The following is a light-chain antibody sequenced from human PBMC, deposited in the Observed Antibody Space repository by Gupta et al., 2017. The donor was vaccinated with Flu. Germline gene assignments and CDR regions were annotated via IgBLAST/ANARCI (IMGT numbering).Light chain of an antibody. Sequence: QPASPKPASVSGSPGRPFTISCAGSSGDIGDYNYVSWYQQDPGKAPKLIIYGVNNRPSGVSNRFSGSKSGSTASLTISGLQAEDEGDYYCSSYTNMRTLVFGGGTKVTVL. CDR1: SGDIGDYNY. CDR2: GVN. J-gene: IGLJ2*01. CDR3: SSYTNMRTLV. V-gene: IGLV2-14*01.